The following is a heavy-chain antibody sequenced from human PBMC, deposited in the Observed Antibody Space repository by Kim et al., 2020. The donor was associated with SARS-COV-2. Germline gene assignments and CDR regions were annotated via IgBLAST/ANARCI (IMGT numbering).Heavy chain of an antibody. J-gene: IGHJ5*01. CDR3: ARIRRSAARLWFGELYWFDP. CDR1: GGSFSGYY. D-gene: IGHD3-10*01. Sequence: SETLSLTCAVYGGSFSGYYWSWIRQPPGKGLEWIGEINHSGSTNYNPSLKSRVTISVDTSKNQFSLKLSSVTAADTAVYYCARIRRSAARLWFGELYWFDPWGQGTLVTVSS. CDR2: INHSGST. V-gene: IGHV4-34*01.